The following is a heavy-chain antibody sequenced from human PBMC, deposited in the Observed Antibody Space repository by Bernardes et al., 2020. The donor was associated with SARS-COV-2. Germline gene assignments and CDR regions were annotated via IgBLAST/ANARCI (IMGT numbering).Heavy chain of an antibody. V-gene: IGHV3-23*01. D-gene: IGHD2-8*02. J-gene: IGHJ4*02. CDR1: GFTFSSYT. CDR2: ISDSGDTT. Sequence: GGSLRLSCAASGFTFSSYTMSWVRQAPGKGLEWVSVISDSGDTTYYADSVKGRFTISRDNSKNTVFLQANSLRVEDTAVYYCAPHCTGDTCSLPDYWGQGTLVTVSS. CDR3: APHCTGDTCSLPDY.